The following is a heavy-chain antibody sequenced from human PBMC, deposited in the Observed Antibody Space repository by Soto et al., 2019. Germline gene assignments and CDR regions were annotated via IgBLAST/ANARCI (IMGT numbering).Heavy chain of an antibody. J-gene: IGHJ6*03. Sequence: SETLSLTCTVSGGSISSGGYYWSWIRQHPGKGLEWIGYIYYSGSTYYNPSLKSRVTISVDTSKNQFSLKLNSVTAADTAVYYCARRGIVATIRVMDVWGKGTTVTVSS. CDR1: GGSISSGGYY. CDR2: IYYSGST. CDR3: ARRGIVATIRVMDV. D-gene: IGHD5-12*01. V-gene: IGHV4-39*01.